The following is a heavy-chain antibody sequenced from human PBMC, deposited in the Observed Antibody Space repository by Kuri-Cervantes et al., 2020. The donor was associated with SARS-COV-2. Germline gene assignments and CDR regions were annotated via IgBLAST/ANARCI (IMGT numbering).Heavy chain of an antibody. CDR3: AKDQGDSYGISYFDY. D-gene: IGHD5-18*01. Sequence: GESLKISCAASGFAFSSYAMHWVRQAPGKGLEWVALISYDGVNKFYADSVKGRFTISRDNSKNTLYLQMNSLRAEDTAVYYCAKDQGDSYGISYFDYWGQGTLVTVSS. J-gene: IGHJ4*02. CDR2: ISYDGVNK. CDR1: GFAFSSYA. V-gene: IGHV3-30-3*01.